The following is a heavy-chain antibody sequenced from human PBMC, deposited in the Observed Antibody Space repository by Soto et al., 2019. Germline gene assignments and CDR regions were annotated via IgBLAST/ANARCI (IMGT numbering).Heavy chain of an antibody. CDR3: ARGLHYDSISLDDY. Sequence: SETLSPTCTGSGGSLSRGDYYWRWIPQPPGKGLEWIGYIYYSGSTYYNPSLKSRVTISVDTSKNQFSLKLSSVTAADTAVYYCARGLHYDSISLDDYWGQGTLVTVSS. J-gene: IGHJ4*02. V-gene: IGHV4-30-4*01. CDR2: IYYSGST. D-gene: IGHD3-22*01. CDR1: GGSLSRGDYY.